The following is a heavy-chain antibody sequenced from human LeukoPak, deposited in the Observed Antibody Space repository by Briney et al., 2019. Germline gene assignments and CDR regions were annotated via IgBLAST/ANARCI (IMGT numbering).Heavy chain of an antibody. CDR1: GFTVSSNY. CDR2: IYSGGST. J-gene: IGHJ6*03. V-gene: IGHV3-53*01. Sequence: PGGSLRLSCAASGFTVSSNYMSWVRQAPGKGLEWVSVIYSGGSTYYADSVKGRFTISRDNSKNTLYLQMNSLRAEDTAVYYCARGPYYYDSSGYYNYYYYYYMDVWGKGTTVTVPS. CDR3: ARGPYYYDSSGYYNYYYYYYMDV. D-gene: IGHD3-22*01.